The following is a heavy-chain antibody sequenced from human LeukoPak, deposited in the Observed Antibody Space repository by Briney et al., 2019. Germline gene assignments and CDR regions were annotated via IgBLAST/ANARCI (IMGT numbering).Heavy chain of an antibody. CDR1: GGSISSGGYY. D-gene: IGHD3-10*01. CDR2: IYTSGST. CDR3: ARDSFPGSGSYYNWFDP. Sequence: PSETLSLTCTVSGGSISSGGYYWSWIRQPAGKGLEWIGRIYTSGSTNYNPSLKSRVTMSVDTSKNQFSLKLSSVTAADTAVYYCARDSFPGSGSYYNWFDPWGQGTLVTVSS. V-gene: IGHV4-61*02. J-gene: IGHJ5*02.